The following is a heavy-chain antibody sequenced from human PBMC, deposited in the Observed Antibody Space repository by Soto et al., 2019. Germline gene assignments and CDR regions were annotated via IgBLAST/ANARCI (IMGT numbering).Heavy chain of an antibody. CDR3: AKDREVLLWFGESAAFDY. CDR2: ISYDGSNK. V-gene: IGHV3-30*18. J-gene: IGHJ4*02. D-gene: IGHD3-10*01. CDR1: GFTFSSYG. Sequence: PGGSLRLSCAASGFTFSSYGMHWVRQAPGKGLEWVAVISYDGSNKYYADSVKGRFTISRDNSKNTLYLQMNSLRAEDTAAYYYAKDREVLLWFGESAAFDYWGQGTLVTVSS.